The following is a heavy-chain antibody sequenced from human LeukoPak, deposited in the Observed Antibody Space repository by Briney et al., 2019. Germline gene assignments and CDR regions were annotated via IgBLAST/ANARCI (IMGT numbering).Heavy chain of an antibody. D-gene: IGHD3-22*01. J-gene: IGHJ4*02. V-gene: IGHV4-38-2*02. CDR1: GYSISSGYF. CDR3: ARDNYDNSGYYFDY. Sequence: SETLSLTCTVSGYSISSGYFWGWIRQPPGKGLECIGTIYHSGRTNYTPSLKSRVTISVDKSKNQLSLKLSSVTAADTAVYYCARDNYDNSGYYFDYWGQGTLVTVSS. CDR2: IYHSGRT.